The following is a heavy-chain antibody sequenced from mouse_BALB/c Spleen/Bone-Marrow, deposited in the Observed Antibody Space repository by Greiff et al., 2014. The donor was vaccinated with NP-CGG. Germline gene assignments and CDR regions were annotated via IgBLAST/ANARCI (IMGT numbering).Heavy chain of an antibody. D-gene: IGHD2-2*01. CDR3: ARELLWLYYYAMDY. CDR1: GFAFSSYD. V-gene: IGHV5-9*02. Sequence: EVKLEESGGGLVMPGGSLKLSCAASGFAFSSYDMSWVRQTPEKRLEWVATISSGGSYTYYPDSVKGRFTISRDNARNTLYLQMSSLRSEDTALYYCARELLWLYYYAMDYWGQGASVTVSS. CDR2: ISSGGSYT. J-gene: IGHJ4*01.